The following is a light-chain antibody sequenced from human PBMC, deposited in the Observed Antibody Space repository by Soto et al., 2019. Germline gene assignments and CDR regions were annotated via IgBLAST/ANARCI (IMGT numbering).Light chain of an antibody. CDR2: GAS. Sequence: DIVMTQSPATLSVSPGERATISCRASQSVSSNLAWYQQKPGHAPRLLIYGASTRATGIPARFSGSGSGTEFTLTISSLQSEDFAVYYCQQYNNWPPYTFGQGTKLEIK. CDR1: QSVSSN. J-gene: IGKJ2*01. CDR3: QQYNNWPPYT. V-gene: IGKV3-15*01.